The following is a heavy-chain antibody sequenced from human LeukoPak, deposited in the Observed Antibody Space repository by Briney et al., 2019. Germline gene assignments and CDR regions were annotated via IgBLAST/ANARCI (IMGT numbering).Heavy chain of an antibody. CDR2: ISAYNGNT. J-gene: IGHJ1*01. D-gene: IGHD3-22*01. V-gene: IGHV1-18*01. Sequence: ASVKVSCKASGYTFTSYGISWVRQAPGQGLEWMGWISAYNGNTNYAQKLQGRVTMTTDTSTSTAYMELRSLRSDDTAVYYCARDQHYYDGSGYELYFQHWGQGTLVTVSS. CDR1: GYTFTSYG. CDR3: ARDQHYYDGSGYELYFQH.